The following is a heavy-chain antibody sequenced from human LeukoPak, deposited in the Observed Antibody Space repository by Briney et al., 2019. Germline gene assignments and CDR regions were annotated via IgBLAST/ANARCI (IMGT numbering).Heavy chain of an antibody. Sequence: SETLSLTCAVSGYSISSGYYWGWIRQPPGKGLEWIGSIYHSGSTYHNPSLKSRVTISVDTSKNQFSLKLSSVTAADTAVYYCARHCSSTSCYYFDYWGQGTLVTVSS. CDR1: GYSISSGYY. D-gene: IGHD2-2*01. CDR3: ARHCSSTSCYYFDY. V-gene: IGHV4-38-2*01. J-gene: IGHJ4*02. CDR2: IYHSGST.